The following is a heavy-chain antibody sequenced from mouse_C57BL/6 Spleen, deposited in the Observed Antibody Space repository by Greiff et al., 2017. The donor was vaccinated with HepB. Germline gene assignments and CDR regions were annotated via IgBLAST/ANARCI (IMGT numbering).Heavy chain of an antibody. J-gene: IGHJ2*01. V-gene: IGHV1-53*01. Sequence: QVQLQQPGTELVKPGASVKLSCKASGYTFTSYWMHWVKQRPGPGLEWIGNINPSNGGTHYNEKLKSKATLTVDKSSSTAYMQLSSLTSEASAFYECARVGTVVVHFDDWGQGTTLTVSS. CDR1: GYTFTSYW. CDR3: ARVGTVVVHFDD. D-gene: IGHD1-1*01. CDR2: INPSNGGT.